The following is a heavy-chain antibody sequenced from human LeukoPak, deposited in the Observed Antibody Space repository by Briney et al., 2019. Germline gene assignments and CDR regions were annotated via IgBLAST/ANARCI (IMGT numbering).Heavy chain of an antibody. J-gene: IGHJ5*02. Sequence: PSETLSLTCTVSGGSISSNSYYWGWIRQPPGKGLEWIGSIYYSGSTYYKPSLKSRLTISVDTSKNHFSLRLSSVTTADTAVYYCARGTVGYCSGGSCQGWFDPWGQGTLVTVSS. V-gene: IGHV4-39*07. CDR2: IYYSGST. CDR1: GGSISSNSYY. CDR3: ARGTVGYCSGGSCQGWFDP. D-gene: IGHD2-15*01.